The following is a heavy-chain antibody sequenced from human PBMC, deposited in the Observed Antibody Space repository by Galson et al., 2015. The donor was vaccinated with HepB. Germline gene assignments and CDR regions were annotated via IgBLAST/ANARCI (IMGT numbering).Heavy chain of an antibody. Sequence: SVKVSCKASGYTFTSYAMHWVRKAPGQRLEWMGWINAGNGNTKYSQKFKGRVTITRDTSASTAYMELSSLRSEDTAVYYCARAYCSSTICYLIYDYWGQGTLVTVSS. J-gene: IGHJ4*02. D-gene: IGHD2-2*01. CDR1: GYTFTSYA. CDR3: ARAYCSSTICYLIYDY. V-gene: IGHV1-3*01. CDR2: INAGNGNT.